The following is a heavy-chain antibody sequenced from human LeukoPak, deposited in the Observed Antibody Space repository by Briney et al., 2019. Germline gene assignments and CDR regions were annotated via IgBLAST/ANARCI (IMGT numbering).Heavy chain of an antibody. D-gene: IGHD6-19*01. CDR3: ARDHRPGAVARFYYFDY. J-gene: IGHJ4*02. Sequence: GGSLRLSCAASGFTFSSYSMNWVRQAPGKGLEWVSYISSSSSTIYYADSVKGRFTISRDNAKNSLYLQMNSLRAEDTAVYYCARDHRPGAVARFYYFDYWGQGTLVTVSS. CDR2: ISSSSSTI. CDR1: GFTFSSYS. V-gene: IGHV3-48*04.